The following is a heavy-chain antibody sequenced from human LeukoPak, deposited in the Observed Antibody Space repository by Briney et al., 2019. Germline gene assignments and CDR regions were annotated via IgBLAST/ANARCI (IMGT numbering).Heavy chain of an antibody. Sequence: SETLSLTCTVSGGSISNYYWSWIRQPPGKGLEWIGYIYYSGSTNYNPSLKSRVTISVDTSKNQFSLKLSSVTAADTAVYYCARGRDGYKGAFDIWGQGTMVTVSS. CDR3: ARGRDGYKGAFDI. J-gene: IGHJ3*02. CDR2: IYYSGST. D-gene: IGHD5-24*01. V-gene: IGHV4-59*01. CDR1: GGSISNYY.